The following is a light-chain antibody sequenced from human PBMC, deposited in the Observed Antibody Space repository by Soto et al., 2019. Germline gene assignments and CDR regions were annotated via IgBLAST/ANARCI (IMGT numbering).Light chain of an antibody. V-gene: IGKV3-20*01. CDR2: GAS. J-gene: IGKJ1*01. Sequence: EIVITQSPSTLSVSPGEGATLSCRASQSVSSKLAWYQQKPGQAPRLLIYGASSRATGIPDRFSGSGSGTDFTLTISRLEPEDFAVYYCQQYGSSSWTFGQGTKVDI. CDR1: QSVSSK. CDR3: QQYGSSSWT.